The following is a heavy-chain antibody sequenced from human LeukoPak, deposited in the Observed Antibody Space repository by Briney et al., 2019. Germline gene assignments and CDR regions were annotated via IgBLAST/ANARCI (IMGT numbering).Heavy chain of an antibody. CDR1: GFTFSSYT. J-gene: IGHJ4*02. V-gene: IGHV3-21*01. Sequence: GGSLRLSCAASGFTFSSYTMNWVRQAPGKGLEWVSSITSSSSYVYYADSVMGRFTISRDNANNSLYLQMNSLRAEDTAVYYCARHVVAVGFDYWGQGTLVTVSS. CDR2: ITSSSSYV. D-gene: IGHD3-22*01. CDR3: ARHVVAVGFDY.